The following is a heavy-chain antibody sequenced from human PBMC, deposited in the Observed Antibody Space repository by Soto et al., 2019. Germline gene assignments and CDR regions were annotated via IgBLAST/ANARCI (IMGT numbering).Heavy chain of an antibody. V-gene: IGHV3-23*01. CDR2: ISGGTSST. CDR1: GFTLSSYA. CDR3: AKERWAAAGTPTLDY. J-gene: IGHJ4*02. D-gene: IGHD6-13*01. Sequence: EVQLLESGGVLVQPGGSLRLSCAASGFTLSSYAMSWVRQAQGKGLEWVSAISGGTSSTYYADSVKGRFTISSDNSKNTLYLQMNSLRAEDTAVYYCAKERWAAAGTPTLDYWGQGTLVTVSS.